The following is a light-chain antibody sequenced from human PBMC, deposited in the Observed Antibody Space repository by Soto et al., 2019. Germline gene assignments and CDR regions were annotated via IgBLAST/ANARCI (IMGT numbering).Light chain of an antibody. V-gene: IGLV2-14*03. CDR1: SSDVGGYNY. CDR2: NVS. J-gene: IGLJ3*02. CDR3: NSYTPSTTLV. Sequence: QSALTQPASVSGSPGQSITISCTGTSSDVGGYNYVSWYQHHPGKAPKLLIYNVSDRPSGVSNRFSGSKSGNTASLTISGLQAEDEADDYCNSYTPSTTLVFGGGTKLTVL.